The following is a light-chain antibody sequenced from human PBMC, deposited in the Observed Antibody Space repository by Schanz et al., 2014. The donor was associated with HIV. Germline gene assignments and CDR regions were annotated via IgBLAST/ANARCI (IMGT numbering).Light chain of an antibody. V-gene: IGLV2-14*02. CDR2: EGS. CDR3: GSYSSGDSHWV. Sequence: QSALTQPASVSGSPGQSITISCTGTSSDVGSYNLVSWYQQHPGKAPKLMIYEGSKRPSGVSNRFSGSKSGNTASLTFSGLQAEDEADYYCGSYSSGDSHWVFGGGTKLTVL. CDR1: SSDVGSYNL. J-gene: IGLJ3*02.